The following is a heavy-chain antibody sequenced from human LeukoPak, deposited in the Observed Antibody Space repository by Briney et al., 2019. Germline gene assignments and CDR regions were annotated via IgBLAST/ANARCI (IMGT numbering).Heavy chain of an antibody. Sequence: GGSLRLSCAASGFTFTAYTINWVRQAPGKGLEWVSGINWNGGSTGYADSVKGRFTISRDNAKNSLYLQMNSLRAEDTALYYCARDDYSGSYASDYWGQGTLVTVSS. CDR2: INWNGGST. V-gene: IGHV3-20*04. J-gene: IGHJ4*02. D-gene: IGHD1-26*01. CDR3: ARDDYSGSYASDY. CDR1: GFTFTAYT.